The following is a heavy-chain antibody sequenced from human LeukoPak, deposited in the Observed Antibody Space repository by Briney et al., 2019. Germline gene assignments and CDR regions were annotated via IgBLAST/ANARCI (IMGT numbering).Heavy chain of an antibody. CDR1: GFTFSSYS. V-gene: IGHV3-21*01. D-gene: IGHD3-22*01. CDR2: ISSSSSYI. Sequence: GGSLRLSCAASGFTFSSYSMNWVRQAPGKGLEWVSSISSSSSYIYYADSVKGRFTISRDNAKNSLYLQMNSLRAEDTAVYYCPREHYYDSSGYWDDAFDIWGQGTMVTVSS. J-gene: IGHJ3*02. CDR3: PREHYYDSSGYWDDAFDI.